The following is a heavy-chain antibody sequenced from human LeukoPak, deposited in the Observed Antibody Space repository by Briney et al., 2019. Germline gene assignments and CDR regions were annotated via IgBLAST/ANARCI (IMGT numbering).Heavy chain of an antibody. Sequence: PGGSLRLSCVGSGFTFNTYWIHWVRQAPGKGLEWVAVISYDGNNKYYADSVKGRFTISRDNSKNTLYLQMNSLSAEDTAMFYCAREDRSFSLEYWGQGTLVTVSS. J-gene: IGHJ4*02. CDR2: ISYDGNNK. CDR3: AREDRSFSLEY. D-gene: IGHD3-22*01. CDR1: GFTFNTYW. V-gene: IGHV3-30-3*01.